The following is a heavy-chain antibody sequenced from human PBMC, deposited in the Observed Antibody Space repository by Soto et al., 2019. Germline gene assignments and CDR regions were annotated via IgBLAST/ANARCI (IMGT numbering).Heavy chain of an antibody. V-gene: IGHV4-4*02. Sequence: SETLSLTCAVSSGSISSSNWWSWVRKPPGKGLEWIGEIYHSGSTNYNPSLKSRVTISVDKSKNQFSLKLSSVTAADTAVYYCARASRDQLLFSYYYYYMDVWGKGTTVTVSS. J-gene: IGHJ6*03. D-gene: IGHD2-2*01. CDR1: SGSISSSNW. CDR3: ARASRDQLLFSYYYYYMDV. CDR2: IYHSGST.